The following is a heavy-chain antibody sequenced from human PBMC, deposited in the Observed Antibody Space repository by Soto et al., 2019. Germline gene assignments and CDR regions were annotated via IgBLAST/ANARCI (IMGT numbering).Heavy chain of an antibody. V-gene: IGHV3-48*01. CDR1: GFTFSSYS. J-gene: IGHJ4*02. Sequence: EVQLVESGGGLVQPGGSLRLSCVASGFTFSSYSMNWVRQAPGKGLEWVSYITSRSDTIYYADSVKGRFTISRDNAKNSLYLQMNSLRAEDTAVYFCAVAKFDHWGQGTLVTVSS. CDR2: ITSRSDTI. CDR3: AVAKFDH.